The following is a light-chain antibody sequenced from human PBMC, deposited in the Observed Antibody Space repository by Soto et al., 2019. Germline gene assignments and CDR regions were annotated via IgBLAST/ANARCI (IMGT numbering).Light chain of an antibody. V-gene: IGKV3-20*01. CDR1: QSVDSAF. Sequence: EIVLTQSPGSLSLSLGERATLSCRASQSVDSAFFAWYQQKPGQPPRLLMYGASRRATGIPDRFSGSGSGTDFTLTISRLEPEDFAVYYCQQYASSMTFGQGTKVEI. CDR3: QQYASSMT. J-gene: IGKJ1*01. CDR2: GAS.